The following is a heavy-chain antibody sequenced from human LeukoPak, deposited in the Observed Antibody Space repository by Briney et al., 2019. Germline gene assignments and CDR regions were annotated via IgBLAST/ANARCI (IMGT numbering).Heavy chain of an antibody. V-gene: IGHV3-20*04. J-gene: IGHJ4*02. CDR3: ARDLIGRQTRDY. CDR1: GFTLDDYG. Sequence: GGSLRLSCAASGFTLDDYGMSWVRQAPGKGLEWVSGINWNGGSTGYADSVKGRFTISGDNAKNSLYLQMNSLRAEDTALYYCARDLIGRQTRDYWGQGTLVTISS. CDR2: INWNGGST. D-gene: IGHD2-8*01.